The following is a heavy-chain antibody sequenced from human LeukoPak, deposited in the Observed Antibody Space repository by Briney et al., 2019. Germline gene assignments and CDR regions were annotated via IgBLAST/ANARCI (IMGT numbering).Heavy chain of an antibody. CDR1: GGSVSSTTYY. CDR3: ARDRSGMGV. CDR2: INYSGST. J-gene: IGHJ6*02. V-gene: IGHV4-39*07. Sequence: PSETLSLTCTVSGGSVSSTTYYWSWIRQPPGKGLEWIASINYSGSTYYNPSLKSRVTISVDTSENQFSLKLSSVTAADTAVYYCARDRSGMGVWGQGTTVTVSS.